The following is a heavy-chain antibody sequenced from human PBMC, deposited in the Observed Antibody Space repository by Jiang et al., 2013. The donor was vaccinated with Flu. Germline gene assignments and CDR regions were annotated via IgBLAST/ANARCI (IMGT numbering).Heavy chain of an antibody. V-gene: IGHV4-59*01. Sequence: GLVKPSETLSPTCTVSGDSISTYYWSWIRQPPGKGLEWIGYIYYNENTNYNPSLKSRVTISVDTSRNQFSLRLSSVTAADTAVYYCARDRRHSYGRYFDYWGQGALVTVSS. D-gene: IGHD5-18*01. CDR1: GDSISTYY. CDR2: IYYNENT. CDR3: ARDRRHSYGRYFDY. J-gene: IGHJ4*02.